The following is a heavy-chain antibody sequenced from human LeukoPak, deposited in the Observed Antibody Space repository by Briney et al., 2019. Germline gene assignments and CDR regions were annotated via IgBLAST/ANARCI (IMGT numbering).Heavy chain of an antibody. CDR2: ITSSSSYF. Sequence: GGSLRLSCAASGFTFSSYTMNWVRQAPGKGPEWVSSITSSSSYFYYADSLKGRFTISRDNAKNSVYLQMNSLRAEDTAVYYCARVRGIYSYGHPYYFDYWGQGTLVTVSS. V-gene: IGHV3-21*01. CDR1: GFTFSSYT. CDR3: ARVRGIYSYGHPYYFDY. J-gene: IGHJ4*02. D-gene: IGHD5-18*01.